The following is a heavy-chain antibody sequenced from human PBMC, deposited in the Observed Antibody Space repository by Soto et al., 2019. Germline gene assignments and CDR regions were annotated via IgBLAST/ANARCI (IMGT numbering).Heavy chain of an antibody. CDR2: TSSSSSYI. D-gene: IGHD2-2*01. V-gene: IGHV3-21*01. CDR1: GFTFSSYS. CDR3: ARDMRSSTRNYYYGMDG. J-gene: IGHJ6*02. Sequence: GGSLRLSCAASGFTFSSYSMNWVRQAPGKGLEWVSSTSSSSSYIYYADSVKGRFTISRDNAKNSLYLQMNSLRAEDTAVYYCARDMRSSTRNYYYGMDGWGQGTTVTVAS.